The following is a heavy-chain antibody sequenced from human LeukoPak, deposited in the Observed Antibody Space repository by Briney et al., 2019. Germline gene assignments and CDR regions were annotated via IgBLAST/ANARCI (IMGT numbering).Heavy chain of an antibody. V-gene: IGHV4-39*07. J-gene: IGHJ3*02. CDR2: INYSGRT. CDR1: GGSISSSSYY. D-gene: IGHD3-9*01. Sequence: SETLSLTCTVSGGSISSSSYYWGWIRQPPGKGLEWIASINYSGRTYYNPSLKSRVTISVDTSKNQFSLKLSSVTAADTAVYYCARVRRTDYYDILTGSTAFDIWGQGTMVTVSS. CDR3: ARVRRTDYYDILTGSTAFDI.